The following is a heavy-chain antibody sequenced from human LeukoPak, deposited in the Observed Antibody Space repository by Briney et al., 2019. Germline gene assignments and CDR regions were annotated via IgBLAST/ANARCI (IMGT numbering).Heavy chain of an antibody. J-gene: IGHJ5*02. D-gene: IGHD3-22*01. CDR3: ARHLKSSHDSSGYRWFDP. V-gene: IGHV4-39*01. CDR1: GGSISSSSYY. CDR2: IYYSGST. Sequence: SETLSLTCTVSGGSISSSSYYWGWIRQPPGKGLEWIGSIYYSGSTYYNPSLKSRVTISVDTSKNQFSLKLSSVTAADTAVYYCARHLKSSHDSSGYRWFDPWGQGTLVTVSS.